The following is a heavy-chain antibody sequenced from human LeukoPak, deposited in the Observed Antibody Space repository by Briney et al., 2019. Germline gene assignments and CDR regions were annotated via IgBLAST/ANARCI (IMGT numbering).Heavy chain of an antibody. D-gene: IGHD6-6*01. CDR3: ARDQRVTGRPDIDY. V-gene: IGHV3-74*03. CDR2: ISSDGSST. CDR1: GFTFRNHW. Sequence: GGSLRLSCAASGFTFRNHWMHWVRQTPGKGLVWASRISSDGSSTTYADSVKGRFTISRDNAKNTLYLQMNNLRAEDTAMYYCARDQRVTGRPDIDYWGQGTLVIVSS. J-gene: IGHJ4*02.